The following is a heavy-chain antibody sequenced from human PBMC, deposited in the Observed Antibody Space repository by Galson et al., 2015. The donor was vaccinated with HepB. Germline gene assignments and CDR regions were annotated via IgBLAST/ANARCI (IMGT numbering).Heavy chain of an antibody. CDR1: GFIFSNYT. Sequence: SVKVSCKASGFIFSNYTINWVRQATGQGLEWMGWMNPNSGNTDYAQRFQGRVTMTRNTSISTAYMELSSLRSEDTAVYYCARDGRHCSGGRCYSEYFQHWGQGTLVTVSS. CDR3: ARDGRHCSGGRCYSEYFQH. CDR2: MNPNSGNT. J-gene: IGHJ1*01. V-gene: IGHV1-8*01. D-gene: IGHD2-15*01.